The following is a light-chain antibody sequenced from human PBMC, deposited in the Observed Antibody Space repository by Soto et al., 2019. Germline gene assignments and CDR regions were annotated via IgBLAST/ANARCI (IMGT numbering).Light chain of an antibody. CDR3: QQSYTTPT. J-gene: IGKJ4*01. V-gene: IGKV1-39*01. Sequence: DIQMTQSPSTLSASVGDRVTIACRASQTIDRWLAWYQQKPGKAPKLLIYAASNLQSGVPSRFSGSGSGTDFILTISSLQPEDFATYYCQQSYTTPTFGGGTKVDIK. CDR2: AAS. CDR1: QTIDRW.